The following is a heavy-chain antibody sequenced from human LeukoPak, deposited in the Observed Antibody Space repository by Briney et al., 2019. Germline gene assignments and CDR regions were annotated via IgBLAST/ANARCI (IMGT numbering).Heavy chain of an antibody. CDR1: GFTFSNYG. J-gene: IGHJ4*02. D-gene: IGHD6-13*01. V-gene: IGHV3-33*01. Sequence: PGVSLRLSCAASGFTFSNYGMHWVRQAPGKGLEWVAVIWYDGSNKFYADSVKGRFTISRDNSKNTLYLQMNSLRAEDTAVYYCARDRAAADLDYCGQGTLVTVSS. CDR3: ARDRAAADLDY. CDR2: IWYDGSNK.